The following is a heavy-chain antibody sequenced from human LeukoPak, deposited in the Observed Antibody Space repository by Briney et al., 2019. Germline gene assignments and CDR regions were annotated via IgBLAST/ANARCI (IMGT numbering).Heavy chain of an antibody. Sequence: SETLSLTCAVYGGSFNGYYWSWIRQPPGKGLEWIGEINHSGSTNYNPSLKSRVTISVDTSKNQFSLKLSSVTAADTAVYYCARMTTVDYWGQGTLVTVSS. CDR2: INHSGST. V-gene: IGHV4-34*01. J-gene: IGHJ4*02. D-gene: IGHD4-17*01. CDR1: GGSFNGYY. CDR3: ARMTTVDY.